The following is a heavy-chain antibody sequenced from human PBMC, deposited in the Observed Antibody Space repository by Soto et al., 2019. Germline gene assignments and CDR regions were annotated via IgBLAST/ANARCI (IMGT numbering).Heavy chain of an antibody. CDR1: GGSISSSSYY. D-gene: IGHD4-17*01. CDR3: ARHPTTKAHDY. J-gene: IGHJ4*02. CDR2: IYYSGST. V-gene: IGHV4-39*01. Sequence: ETLSLTCTVSGGSISSSSYYWGWIRQPPGKGLEWIVSIYYSGSTYYNPSLKSRVNISVDTSKNQFSLKLSSVTAADTAVYYCARHPTTKAHDYWGQATLVXV.